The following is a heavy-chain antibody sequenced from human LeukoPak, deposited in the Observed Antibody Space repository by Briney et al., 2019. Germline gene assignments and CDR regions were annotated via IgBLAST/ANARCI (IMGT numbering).Heavy chain of an antibody. CDR2: MNPNSGNT. J-gene: IGHJ4*02. D-gene: IGHD3-22*01. Sequence: GASVKVSCKASGYTFTSYDINWVRQATGQGLEWMGWMNPNSGNTGYAQKFQGRVTMTRSTSINTAYMELSSLRSEDTAVYYCARGKPPPGFYDSTGDYWGQGSPVTVSS. CDR3: ARGKPPPGFYDSTGDY. CDR1: GYTFTSYD. V-gene: IGHV1-8*01.